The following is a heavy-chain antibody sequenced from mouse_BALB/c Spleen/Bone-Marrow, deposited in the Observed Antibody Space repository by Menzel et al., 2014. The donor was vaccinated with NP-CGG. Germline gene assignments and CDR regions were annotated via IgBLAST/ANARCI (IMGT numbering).Heavy chain of an antibody. CDR2: INPSNGRT. Sequence: QVQLQQSGAELVKPGASVKLSCMASGFTFTSYWIHWVKQRPGQGPEWIGEINPSNGRTNYNEKFKSKATLTEDKSSSTAYMQLSSLASEDSAGYYCARDGNYRYAMDYWGQGTSVTGSS. J-gene: IGHJ4*01. CDR1: GFTFTSYW. D-gene: IGHD2-1*01. CDR3: ARDGNYRYAMDY. V-gene: IGHV1S81*02.